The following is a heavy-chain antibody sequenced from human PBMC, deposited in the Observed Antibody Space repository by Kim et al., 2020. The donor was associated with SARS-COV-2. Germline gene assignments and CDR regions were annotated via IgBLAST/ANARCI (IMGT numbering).Heavy chain of an antibody. CDR3: ARGGWDIVVVPAATKWFDP. Sequence: SRVTISVDTSKNQFSLKLSSVTAADTAVYYCARGGWDIVVVPAATKWFDPWGQGTLVTVSS. J-gene: IGHJ5*02. D-gene: IGHD2-2*01. V-gene: IGHV4-34*01.